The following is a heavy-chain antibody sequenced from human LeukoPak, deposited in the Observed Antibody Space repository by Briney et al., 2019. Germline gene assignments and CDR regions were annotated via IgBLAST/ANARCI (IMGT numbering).Heavy chain of an antibody. V-gene: IGHV3-30-3*01. D-gene: IGHD3-10*01. CDR2: ISYDESNK. Sequence: PGSSLRLSCAASGFAFSSYAMYWVRQAPGKGLEWVTDISYDESNKYYADSVKGRFTISRDNSKNTLYLQMNSLRAEDTAVYYCARERALWFGEWAFDYWGQGTLVTVSS. J-gene: IGHJ4*02. CDR3: ARERALWFGEWAFDY. CDR1: GFAFSSYA.